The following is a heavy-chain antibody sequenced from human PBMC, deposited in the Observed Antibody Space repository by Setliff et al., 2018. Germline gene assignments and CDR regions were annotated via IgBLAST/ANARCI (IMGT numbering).Heavy chain of an antibody. CDR2: ISVYNGDT. CDR3: ASWWEGAFDI. D-gene: IGHD1-26*01. CDR1: GYTFRNYA. V-gene: IGHV1-18*01. J-gene: IGHJ3*02. Sequence: ASVKVSCKASGYTFRNYAFAWVRQAPGQGLEWVGWISVYNGDTNYAQKFQGRVTITADKSTSTAYMELSSLRSEDTAVYYCASWWEGAFDIWGQGTMVTVSS.